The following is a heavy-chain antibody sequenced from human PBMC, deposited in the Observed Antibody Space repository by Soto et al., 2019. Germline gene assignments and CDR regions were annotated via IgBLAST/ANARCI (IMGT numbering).Heavy chain of an antibody. CDR2: IVVGSGNT. Sequence: SVKVSCKASGFTFTSSAVQWVRQARGQRLEWIGWIVVGSGNTNYAQKFQERVTITRDMSTSTAYMELSSLRSKDTAVYYCAAAVDTAMVREAAFDIWGQGTMVTVSS. D-gene: IGHD5-18*01. CDR3: AAAVDTAMVREAAFDI. V-gene: IGHV1-58*01. J-gene: IGHJ3*02. CDR1: GFTFTSSA.